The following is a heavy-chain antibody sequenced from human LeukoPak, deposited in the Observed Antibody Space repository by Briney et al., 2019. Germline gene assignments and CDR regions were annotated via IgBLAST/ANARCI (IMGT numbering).Heavy chain of an antibody. Sequence: ASVKVSCKASGYTFTDLTEYYIHWVRQAPGQGLEWMGWINPNNGGTKYAQNFQGRVTMTRDMSMNTAYMELSSLTSDDTAVYYCATRLGGSSEGYEFWGQGPLVTVSS. V-gene: IGHV1-2*02. D-gene: IGHD1-26*01. CDR1: GYTFTDLTEYY. J-gene: IGHJ4*02. CDR3: ATRLGGSSEGYEF. CDR2: INPNNGGT.